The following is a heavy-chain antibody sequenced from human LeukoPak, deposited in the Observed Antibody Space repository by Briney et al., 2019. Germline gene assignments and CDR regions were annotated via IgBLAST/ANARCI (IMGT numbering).Heavy chain of an antibody. V-gene: IGHV3-53*01. J-gene: IGHJ4*02. CDR2: IYSGGST. CDR1: GFTVSSNY. D-gene: IGHD3-9*01. CDR3: AKERRHDILTGSPFDY. Sequence: GGSLRLSCAASGFTVSSNYMSWVRQAPGKGLEWVSVIYSGGSTYYADSVKGRFTISRDNSKSTLYIQMNSLRAEDTAVYYCAKERRHDILTGSPFDYWGQGTLVTVSS.